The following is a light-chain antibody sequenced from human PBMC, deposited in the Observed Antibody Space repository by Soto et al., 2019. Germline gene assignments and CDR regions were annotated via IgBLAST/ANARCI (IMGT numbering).Light chain of an antibody. CDR3: QEYSTFS. CDR2: DAS. J-gene: IGKJ1*01. CDR1: QSISSW. Sequence: EIQMTQSPSTLSASIGDRVAITCRASQSISSWLAWYQQKPGKAPKLLIFDASTLESGVSSRFSGSASGTDFTLTISSLQPDDFATYYCQEYSTFSFGQGTKVEV. V-gene: IGKV1-5*01.